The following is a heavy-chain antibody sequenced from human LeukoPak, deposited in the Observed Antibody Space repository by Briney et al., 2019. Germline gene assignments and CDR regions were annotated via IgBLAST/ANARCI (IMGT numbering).Heavy chain of an antibody. V-gene: IGHV3-30*18. CDR1: GFTFSSYG. CDR2: ISYDGSNK. D-gene: IGHD1-1*01. CDR3: AKDRLERRSNWFDP. Sequence: PGRSLRLSCAASGFTFSSYGMHWVRQAPGKGLEWVAVISYDGSNKYYADSVKGRFTISRDNSKNTLYLQMNSLRAEDTAVYYCAKDRLERRSNWFDPWGQGTLVTVSS. J-gene: IGHJ5*02.